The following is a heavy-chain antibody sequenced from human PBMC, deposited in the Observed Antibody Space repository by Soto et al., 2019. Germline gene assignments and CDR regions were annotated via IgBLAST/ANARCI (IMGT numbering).Heavy chain of an antibody. Sequence: LRLSCAASGFTFSSYAMSWVRQAPGKGLEWVSAISGSGGSTYYADSVKGRFTISRDNSKNTLYLQMNSLRAEDTAVYYCATLYGSGSYYYSYYYYGMDVWGQGTTVTVSS. CDR2: ISGSGGST. D-gene: IGHD3-10*01. CDR1: GFTFSSYA. CDR3: ATLYGSGSYYYSYYYYGMDV. V-gene: IGHV3-23*01. J-gene: IGHJ6*02.